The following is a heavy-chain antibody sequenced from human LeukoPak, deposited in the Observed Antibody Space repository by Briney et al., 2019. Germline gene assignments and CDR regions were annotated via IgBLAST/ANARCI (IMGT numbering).Heavy chain of an antibody. CDR3: AKDAAGPEY. J-gene: IGHJ4*02. CDR1: GLTFSDYS. CDR2: ISAGGGST. D-gene: IGHD6-13*01. Sequence: GGSLRLSRAASGLTFSDYSMTWVRQAPGKGLFWVSGISAGGGSTYYADSVKGRFTISRDNSRNTLYLQMDSLRAEDTAVYYCAKDAAGPEYWGQGTPVTVSS. V-gene: IGHV3-23*01.